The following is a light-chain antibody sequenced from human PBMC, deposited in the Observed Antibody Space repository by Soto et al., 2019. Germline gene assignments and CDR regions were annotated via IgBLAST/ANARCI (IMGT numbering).Light chain of an antibody. CDR3: QQYNNWPPWT. V-gene: IGKV3-15*01. CDR2: GAS. CDR1: QSVSGY. Sequence: EIEMTQSPSTLSVSPGERATLSCRASQSVSGYLAWYQQKPGQAPRLLIYGASTRATGIPARFSGSGSGTAFTLTISSLQSEDFAVSYCQQYNNWPPWTFGQGTKVEIK. J-gene: IGKJ1*01.